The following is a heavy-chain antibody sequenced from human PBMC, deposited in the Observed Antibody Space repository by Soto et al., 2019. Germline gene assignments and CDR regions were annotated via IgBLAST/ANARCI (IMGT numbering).Heavy chain of an antibody. CDR3: AHDIPIRL. J-gene: IGHJ4*02. V-gene: IGHV1-24*01. D-gene: IGHD1-1*01. Sequence: GASVKVSCKVSGYTLTELSMQWVRQAPGKGLEWMGGFDPEDGEEMYAQKFQGRVTMTEDTSTDTAYMELSGMRSDDTGVYYCAHDIPIRLWGQGNLVTVSP. CDR1: GYTLTELS. CDR2: FDPEDGEE.